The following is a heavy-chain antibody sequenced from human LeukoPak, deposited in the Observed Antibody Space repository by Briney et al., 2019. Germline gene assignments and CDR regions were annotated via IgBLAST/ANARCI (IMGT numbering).Heavy chain of an antibody. V-gene: IGHV1-46*01. CDR2: IYPRDGST. CDR3: ARDQEGFDY. J-gene: IGHJ4*02. CDR1: GYTFTRNY. Sequence: GASVKVSCKATGYTFTRNYIHWVRQAPGQRLEWMGMIYPRDGSTSFAQKFQGRVTVTRDTSTSTVHMELSGLRSEDTAVYYCARDQEGFDYWGQGTLVTVSS.